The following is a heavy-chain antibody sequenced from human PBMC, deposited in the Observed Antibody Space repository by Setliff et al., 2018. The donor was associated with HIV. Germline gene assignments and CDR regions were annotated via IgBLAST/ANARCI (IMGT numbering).Heavy chain of an antibody. V-gene: IGHV4-34*01. D-gene: IGHD1-26*01. CDR2: INHSGST. Sequence: SETLSLTCAVYGGSFSGYYWSWIRQPPGKGLEWIGEINHSGSTNYNPSLKSRVTISIDTSKNQFSLRLSSVTAADTAVYYCARVAGAHYFDYWGQGTLVTVSS. CDR1: GGSFSGYY. J-gene: IGHJ4*02. CDR3: ARVAGAHYFDY.